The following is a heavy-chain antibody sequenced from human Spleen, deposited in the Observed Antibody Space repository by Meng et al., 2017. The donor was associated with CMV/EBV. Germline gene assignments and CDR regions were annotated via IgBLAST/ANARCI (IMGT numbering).Heavy chain of an antibody. Sequence: VLLMETGVCLVQRSESLVLHGPVSGGWLRSGDYYWSWIRHPPVKGLELIGYFYSSGSIYYHPSLKCRVTISVDTSKHQFSLKLSSVTAADTAVYYCARGFWILTGYYYFDYWGQGTLVTVSS. CDR3: ARGFWILTGYYYFDY. J-gene: IGHJ4*02. D-gene: IGHD3-9*01. V-gene: IGHV4-30-4*08. CDR2: FYSSGSI. CDR1: GGWLRSGDYY.